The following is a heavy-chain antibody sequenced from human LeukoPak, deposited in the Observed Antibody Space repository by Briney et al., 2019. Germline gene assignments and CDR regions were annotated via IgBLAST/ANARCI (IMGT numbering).Heavy chain of an antibody. V-gene: IGHV1-18*01. CDR2: ISAYNGNT. D-gene: IGHD1-26*01. J-gene: IGHJ4*02. Sequence: GASVKVSRKASGYTFTSYGISWVRQAPGQGLEWMGWISAYNGNTNYAQKLQGRVTMTTDTSTSTAYMELRSLRSDDTAVYYCARDSTYSGSYFPDYWGQGTLVTVSS. CDR3: ARDSTYSGSYFPDY. CDR1: GYTFTSYG.